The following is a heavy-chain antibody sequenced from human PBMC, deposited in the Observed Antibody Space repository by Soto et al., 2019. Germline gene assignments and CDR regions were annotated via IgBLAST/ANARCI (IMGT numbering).Heavy chain of an antibody. D-gene: IGHD4-4*01. Sequence: QLQLQESGPGLVKPSETLSLTCTVPGGSISSSSYYWGWIRQPPGKGLEWIGSIYYSGSTYYNPSLKSRVTISVDTSKNQFSLKLSSVTAADTAVYYCARWRRDYIDVAYFDLWGRGTLVTVSS. CDR3: ARWRRDYIDVAYFDL. J-gene: IGHJ2*01. V-gene: IGHV4-39*01. CDR1: GGSISSSSYY. CDR2: IYYSGST.